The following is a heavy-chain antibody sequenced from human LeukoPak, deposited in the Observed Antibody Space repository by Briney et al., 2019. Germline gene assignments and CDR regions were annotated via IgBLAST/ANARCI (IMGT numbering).Heavy chain of an antibody. J-gene: IGHJ4*02. Sequence: GESLKISCKGSGFSFTSYWIAWVRQMPGKVLEWMGIIYPGDSETRYNPAFQGQVTISADKSNTTAYLQWSSLKASDTAIYYCTRRQWTAYAIGDYWGQGTLVTVSS. V-gene: IGHV5-51*01. CDR1: GFSFTSYW. CDR2: IYPGDSET. D-gene: IGHD2-8*01. CDR3: TRRQWTAYAIGDY.